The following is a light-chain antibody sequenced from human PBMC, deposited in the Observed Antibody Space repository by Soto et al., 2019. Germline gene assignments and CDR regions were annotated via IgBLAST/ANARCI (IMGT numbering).Light chain of an antibody. CDR2: GAS. V-gene: IGKV3-20*01. CDR1: QSVTSSY. J-gene: IGKJ2*01. Sequence: EVVLTQSPGPLSLSPGERATLSCRASQSVTSSYIAWYQQKPGQAPRLFMFGASGRATGIPDRFSGSGSGTDFTLTISRLEPEDFAVYYCQQYGSSPMYIFGQGTKLEMK. CDR3: QQYGSSPMYI.